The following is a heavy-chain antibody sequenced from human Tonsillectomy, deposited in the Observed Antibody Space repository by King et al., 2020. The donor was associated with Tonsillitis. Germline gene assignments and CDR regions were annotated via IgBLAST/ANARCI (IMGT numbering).Heavy chain of an antibody. CDR2: INPNSGGT. CDR1: GYTFTGYF. J-gene: IGHJ5*02. D-gene: IGHD2-2*01. V-gene: IGHV1-2*02. Sequence: VQLVESGAEVKKPGASVKVSCKASGYTFTGYFMHWVRQAPGQGLEWMGWINPNSGGTNYAQKFQGRVTMTRDTSSSTAYMELSRLRSDDTAVYYCARQLNIDLNGFDPWGQGTLVTVSS. CDR3: ARQLNIDLNGFDP.